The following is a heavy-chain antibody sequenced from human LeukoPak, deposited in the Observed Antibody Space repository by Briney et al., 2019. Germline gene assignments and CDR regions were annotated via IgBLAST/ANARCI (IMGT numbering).Heavy chain of an antibody. CDR3: ARDSSGWGFDY. J-gene: IGHJ4*02. Sequence: GGAVRLSCAASGFTFSTYWMHWVRQAPGKGLVWVSGISSDGSSTIYADSVKGRFTISRDNARNTLYLQVNSLRAEDTAVYYCARDSSGWGFDYWGQGSLVTVSS. D-gene: IGHD6-25*01. CDR1: GFTFSTYW. CDR2: ISSDGSST. V-gene: IGHV3-74*01.